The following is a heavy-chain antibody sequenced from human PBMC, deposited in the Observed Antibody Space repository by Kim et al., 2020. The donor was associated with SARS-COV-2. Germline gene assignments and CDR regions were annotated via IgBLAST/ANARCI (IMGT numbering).Heavy chain of an antibody. Sequence: GGSLRLSCAASGFTFSSYAMSWVRQAPGKGLEWVSAISGSGGSTYYADPVKGRFTISRDNSKNTLYLQMNSLRAEDTAVYYCTKDRDIVVVPAAMAGPWYDGMDVWGEGTTVTVSS. J-gene: IGHJ6*04. CDR1: GFTFSSYA. V-gene: IGHV3-23*01. CDR3: TKDRDIVVVPAAMAGPWYDGMDV. D-gene: IGHD2-2*01. CDR2: ISGSGGST.